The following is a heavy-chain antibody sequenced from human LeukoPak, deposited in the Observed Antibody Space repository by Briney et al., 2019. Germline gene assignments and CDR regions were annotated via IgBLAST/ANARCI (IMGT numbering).Heavy chain of an antibody. D-gene: IGHD3-10*01. V-gene: IGHV3-21*01. J-gene: IGHJ4*02. CDR3: ARNVYGSGSPY. CDR1: GFTLSSHS. Sequence: PGGSLRLSCAGSGFTLSSHSMNSVRQAPGKGLEWVSSISSSSSYIYYADSVKGRFTISIDNAKNSLYLQMNSLRAEDTAVYYCARNVYGSGSPYWGQGTLVTVSS. CDR2: ISSSSSYI.